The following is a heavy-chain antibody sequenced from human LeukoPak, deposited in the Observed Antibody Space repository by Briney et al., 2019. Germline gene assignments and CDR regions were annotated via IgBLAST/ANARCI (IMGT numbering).Heavy chain of an antibody. J-gene: IGHJ6*02. V-gene: IGHV1-69*04. CDR2: IIPVLGIA. Sequence: ASVKVSCKASGGTFSSYAISWVRQAPGQGLEWMGRIIPVLGIANYAQKFQGRVTITADKSTSTAYVELSSLRSEDTAVYYCASLNYDFWSGYTPRYYGMDVWGQGTTVTVSS. D-gene: IGHD3-3*01. CDR3: ASLNYDFWSGYTPRYYGMDV. CDR1: GGTFSSYA.